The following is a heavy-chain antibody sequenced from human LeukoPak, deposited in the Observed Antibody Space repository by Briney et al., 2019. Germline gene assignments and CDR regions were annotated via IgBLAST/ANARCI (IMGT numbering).Heavy chain of an antibody. V-gene: IGHV1-69*13. J-gene: IGHJ4*02. D-gene: IGHD3-22*01. CDR2: IIPIFGTA. CDR3: ARDGAYDSSGYYYIGFDY. CDR1: GGTFSSYA. Sequence: SVKVSCEASGGTFSSYAISWVRQAPGQGLEWMGGIIPIFGTANYAQKFQGRVTITADESTSTAYMELSSLRSEDTAVYYCARDGAYDSSGYYYIGFDYWGQGTLVTVSS.